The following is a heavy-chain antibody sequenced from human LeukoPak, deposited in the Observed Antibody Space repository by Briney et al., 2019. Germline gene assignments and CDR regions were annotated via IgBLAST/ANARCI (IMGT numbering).Heavy chain of an antibody. J-gene: IGHJ3*01. CDR1: GFSVSSYC. CDR3: ARSASSGLVNGFDV. CDR2: LYAVGTT. V-gene: IGHV3-53*05. D-gene: IGHD6-6*01. Sequence: GGSLRPSCAASGFSVSSYCLTWVRQAPGKGLEWVSLLYAVGTTYYADSVEGRFTISRDSSENTLYLHMHSLGPADTAVYFCARSASSGLVNGFDVWGQGTMVTVSS.